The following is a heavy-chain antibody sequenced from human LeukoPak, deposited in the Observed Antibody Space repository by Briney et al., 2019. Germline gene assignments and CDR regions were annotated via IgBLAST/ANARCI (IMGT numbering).Heavy chain of an antibody. CDR2: IRYDGNNK. CDR1: GFTFSSYG. Sequence: PGGSLRLSCAASGFTFSSYGMHWVRQAPGKGLEWVAFIRYDGNNKYYADSVKGRFTISRDNSKNTLYLQMNSLRAEDTAVYYCASATLRCSGGSCYEMDVWGKGTTVTVSS. CDR3: ASATLRCSGGSCYEMDV. J-gene: IGHJ6*04. V-gene: IGHV3-30*02. D-gene: IGHD2-15*01.